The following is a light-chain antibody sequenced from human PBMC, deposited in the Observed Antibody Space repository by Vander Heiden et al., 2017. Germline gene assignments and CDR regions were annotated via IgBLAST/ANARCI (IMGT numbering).Light chain of an antibody. J-gene: IGKJ2*01. V-gene: IGKV3-20*01. CDR3: QQNGSSVHT. Sequence: EIRWTQSPATLSLPPGTRATLSCRPSQSFIDNYLAWYQQKPNQAPRLLIYGTSTRAAGIPDRFSGSGSGTDFTLTISRLEPEDFSVYYCQQNGSSVHTFGQGTKLEIK. CDR1: QSFIDNY. CDR2: GTS.